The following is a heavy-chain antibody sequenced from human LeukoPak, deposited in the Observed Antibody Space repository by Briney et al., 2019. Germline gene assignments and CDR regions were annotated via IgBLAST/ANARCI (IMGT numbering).Heavy chain of an antibody. CDR3: ATVGYCSSTSCYQDHNWFDP. CDR1: GGSISSYY. CDR2: IYYSGST. J-gene: IGHJ5*02. D-gene: IGHD2-2*01. V-gene: IGHV4-59*01. Sequence: PSETLSLTCTVSGGSISSYYWSWIRQPPGKGLEWIGYIYYSGSTNYNPSLKSRVTISVDTSKNQFSLKLSSVTAAATAVYYCATVGYCSSTSCYQDHNWFDPWGQGTLVTVSS.